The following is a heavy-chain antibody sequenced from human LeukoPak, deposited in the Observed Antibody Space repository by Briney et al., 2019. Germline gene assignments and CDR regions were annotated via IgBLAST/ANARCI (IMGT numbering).Heavy chain of an antibody. CDR3: ARDCDGSGSYCTYGMNV. J-gene: IGHJ6*02. CDR1: GYTFTGYS. CDR2: INPNTGGT. D-gene: IGHD3-10*01. V-gene: IGHV1-2*04. Sequence: ASVKVSCKSTGYTFTGYSIHWVRQAPGQGLEWMGWINPNTGGTNYAQKFQGWVTMTRDTSISTAYMELNRLRSDDTAVYYCARDCDGSGSYCTYGMNVWGQGTTVTVSS.